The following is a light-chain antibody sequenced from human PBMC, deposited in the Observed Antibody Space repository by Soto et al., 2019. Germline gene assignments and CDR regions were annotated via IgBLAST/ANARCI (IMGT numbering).Light chain of an antibody. CDR1: SSDVGGYNY. V-gene: IGLV2-14*01. J-gene: IGLJ3*02. Sequence: QSALTQPASVSGSPGQSITICCTGTSSDVGGYNYVSWYQQHPGKAPKLMIYEVSNRPSGVSNRFSGSKSGNTASLTISGLSAEDEADYYCSSYTSSSTRVFGGGTKLTVL. CDR3: SSYTSSSTRV. CDR2: EVS.